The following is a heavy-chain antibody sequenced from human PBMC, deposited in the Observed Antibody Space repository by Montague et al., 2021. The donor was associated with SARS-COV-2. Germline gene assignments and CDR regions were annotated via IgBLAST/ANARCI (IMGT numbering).Heavy chain of an antibody. D-gene: IGHD4-17*01. Sequence: SETLSLTCAVYGGSFSGYYWSWIRQPPGKGLEWIGEINHSGSTNYNPSLKSRVTISVDTSKNQFSLKPSSVTAADTAVYYCARAYGDYILLFYHYYGMDVWGQGTTVTVSS. CDR2: INHSGST. CDR3: ARAYGDYILLFYHYYGMDV. CDR1: GGSFSGYY. V-gene: IGHV4-34*01. J-gene: IGHJ6*02.